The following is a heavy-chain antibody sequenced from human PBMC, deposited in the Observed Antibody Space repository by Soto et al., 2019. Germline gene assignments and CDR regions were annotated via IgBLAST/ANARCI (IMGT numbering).Heavy chain of an antibody. D-gene: IGHD4-17*01. CDR2: IYYSGST. CDR3: AREFRDYGDSPHFDY. CDR1: GGSISSGGYY. Sequence: QVQLQESGPGLVKPSQTLSLTCTVSGGSISSGGYYWNWIRQHPGKGLEWIGYIYYSGSTYYNPSLKSRVTISVDTSKNQFSLKLSSVTAADTAVYYCAREFRDYGDSPHFDYWGQGTLVTVSS. J-gene: IGHJ4*02. V-gene: IGHV4-31*03.